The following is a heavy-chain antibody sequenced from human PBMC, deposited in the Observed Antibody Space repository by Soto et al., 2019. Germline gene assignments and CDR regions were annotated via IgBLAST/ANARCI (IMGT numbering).Heavy chain of an antibody. J-gene: IGHJ4*02. V-gene: IGHV4-4*02. CDR2: IYHSGST. Sequence: QVQLQESSTGLVKPSGTLSLTCAVSGDSISSSNWWSWVRQPPGKGLEWIGEIYHSGSTNYNPSLKSRVTISVDKSKNQFSLKLSSVTAADTAVYYCARNGYCSGRSCYSGGYFDYWGQGTLVTVSS. CDR1: GDSISSSNW. D-gene: IGHD2-15*01. CDR3: ARNGYCSGRSCYSGGYFDY.